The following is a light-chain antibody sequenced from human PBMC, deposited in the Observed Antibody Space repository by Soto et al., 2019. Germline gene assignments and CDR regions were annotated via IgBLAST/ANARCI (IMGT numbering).Light chain of an antibody. CDR3: HQYNNYHP. CDR2: KAS. CDR1: QSIGNW. Sequence: DIQMTHSPSTLSASIGDRVTITCRASQSIGNWLAWYQQKPGKAPNLLIYKASTLETGVPSRLSGSGSGKEFTLTISSLQPDDYATYSCHQYNNYHPFVRGTKVDIX. J-gene: IGKJ2*01. V-gene: IGKV1-5*03.